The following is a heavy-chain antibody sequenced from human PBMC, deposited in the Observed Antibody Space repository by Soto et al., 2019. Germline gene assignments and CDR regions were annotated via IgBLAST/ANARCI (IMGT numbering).Heavy chain of an antibody. J-gene: IGHJ6*02. V-gene: IGHV3-74*01. CDR2: INSDGSST. CDR1: GFTFSSYW. CDR3: ARDPRVVAATGHYYYYYGMDV. Sequence: PGGSLRLSCAASGFTFSSYWMHWVRQAPGKGLVWVSRINSDGSSTSYADSVKGRFTISRDNAKNTLYLQMNSLRAEDTAVYYCARDPRVVAATGHYYYYYGMDVWGQGTTVTV. D-gene: IGHD2-15*01.